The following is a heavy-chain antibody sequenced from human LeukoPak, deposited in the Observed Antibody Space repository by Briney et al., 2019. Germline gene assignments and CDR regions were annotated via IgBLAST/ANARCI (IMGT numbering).Heavy chain of an antibody. J-gene: IGHJ5*02. CDR2: IYTSGST. CDR1: GFTFSSYA. V-gene: IGHV4-59*10. Sequence: VSLRLSCAASGFTFSSYAMSWVRQAPGKGLEWIGRIYTSGSTNYNPSLKSRVTMSVDTSKNQFSLKLSSVTAADTAVYYCARALSGYCSSTSCWRNWFDPWGQGTLVTVSS. CDR3: ARALSGYCSSTSCWRNWFDP. D-gene: IGHD2-2*01.